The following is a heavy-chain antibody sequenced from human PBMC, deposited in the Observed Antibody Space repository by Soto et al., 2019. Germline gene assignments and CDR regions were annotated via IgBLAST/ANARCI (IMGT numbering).Heavy chain of an antibody. V-gene: IGHV1-18*01. CDR3: ASLSGYYGSGSHNWFDP. D-gene: IGHD3-10*01. Sequence: VASVQVSCKASGYTFTSYVISWVRQAPGQGFELMGWISAYNGNTNYAQKLQGRVTMTTDTSMSTAYMELRSLRSDDTAVYYCASLSGYYGSGSHNWFDPWGQGTLVTVSS. CDR1: GYTFTSYV. J-gene: IGHJ5*02. CDR2: ISAYNGNT.